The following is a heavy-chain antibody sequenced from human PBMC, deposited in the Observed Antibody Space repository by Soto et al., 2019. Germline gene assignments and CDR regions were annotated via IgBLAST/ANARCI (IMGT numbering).Heavy chain of an antibody. D-gene: IGHD6-13*01. Sequence: EVQLVESGGGLVQPGMSLRLSCAASGFTLSNDWMTWVRQAPVRGLEWVANINQDGSETQYADSVRGRFTISRDNAKEFLYLQMNSLRDEDTAVYYCSGGGTTSSWYWRNWGQGILVTVSS. CDR2: INQDGSET. CDR3: SGGGTTSSWYWRN. J-gene: IGHJ4*02. V-gene: IGHV3-7*04. CDR1: GFTLSNDW.